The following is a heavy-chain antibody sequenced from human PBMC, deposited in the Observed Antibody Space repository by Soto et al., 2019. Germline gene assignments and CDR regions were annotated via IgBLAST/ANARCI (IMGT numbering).Heavy chain of an antibody. J-gene: IGHJ3*01. Sequence: EVQLVESGGGLVQPGGSLRLSCAASVFTFSNYWMHWVRQAPGKGLVWVSRVNGDGSGTFYADSVKGRFTISRDNAENTVFLQMNSLRAEDTAVYYCARDNWNTVWGQGTMVTVSS. V-gene: IGHV3-74*01. D-gene: IGHD1-20*01. CDR2: VNGDGSGT. CDR3: ARDNWNTV. CDR1: VFTFSNYW.